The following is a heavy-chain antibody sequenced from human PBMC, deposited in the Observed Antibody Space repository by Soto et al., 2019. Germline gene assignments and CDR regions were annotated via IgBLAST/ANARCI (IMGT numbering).Heavy chain of an antibody. V-gene: IGHV1-8*02. D-gene: IGHD2-2*01. CDR1: GYSFTSRD. CDR2: MNPSGGST. Sequence: QVQVVQSGAEVKKPGASVKLSCKTSGYSFTSRDVNWVRQAPGQGLEWMGWMNPSGGSTGYPQEFQGRVTMTGDNSMSTDYMELRSLRSEDTAVYYCAIISGRTSSYYHIGVWGQGTSVTVSS. J-gene: IGHJ6*02. CDR3: AIISGRTSSYYHIGV.